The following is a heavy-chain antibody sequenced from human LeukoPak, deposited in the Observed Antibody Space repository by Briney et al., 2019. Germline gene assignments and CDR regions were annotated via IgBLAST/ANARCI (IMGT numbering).Heavy chain of an antibody. CDR2: IYTSGST. D-gene: IGHD3-22*01. CDR1: GGSIRNYF. J-gene: IGHJ4*02. V-gene: IGHV4-4*07. CDR3: ARESKSYDGSGFYHDY. Sequence: SEALSLTCSVSGGSIRNYFWSWIRQPAGKGLEWIGRIYTSGSTDYNPSLRSRVTMSVDTSRNQFSLKLTSMTAADTAVYYCARESKSYDGSGFYHDYWGQGTLVAVSS.